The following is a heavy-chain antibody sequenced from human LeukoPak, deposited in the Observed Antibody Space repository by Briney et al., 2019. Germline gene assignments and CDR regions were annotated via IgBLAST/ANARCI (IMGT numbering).Heavy chain of an antibody. Sequence: SETLSLTCTVSSYSISSGYYGGWIRQPPGKGLELIGSIYHSGTAYYNQSLKGRVTISRDTSKNHVSLKLNSVTTADTDVYYCARVPHGETLFAVVLYWFDPWGQGTLVTVFS. CDR3: ARVPHGETLFAVVLYWFDP. CDR1: SYSISSGYY. D-gene: IGHD3-3*01. J-gene: IGHJ5*02. V-gene: IGHV4-38-2*02. CDR2: IYHSGTA.